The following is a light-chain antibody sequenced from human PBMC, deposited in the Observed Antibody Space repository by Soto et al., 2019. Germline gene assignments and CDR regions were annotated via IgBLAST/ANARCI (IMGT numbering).Light chain of an antibody. CDR1: QSISDY. CDR3: QQRSDWPSA. Sequence: IVLTQSPDTLSLSPGETATLSCRASQSISDYLAWYQQKPGQAPRLLIYDASNRATGIPGRFSGSGSGTDFSLTISSLEEEDFAIYYCQQRSDWPSAFGGGTRVEIK. CDR2: DAS. J-gene: IGKJ4*01. V-gene: IGKV3-11*01.